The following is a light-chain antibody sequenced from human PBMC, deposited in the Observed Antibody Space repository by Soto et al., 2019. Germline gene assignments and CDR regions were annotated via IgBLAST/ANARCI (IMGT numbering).Light chain of an antibody. J-gene: IGKJ4*01. CDR3: QQRSDWPLT. Sequence: EIVLTQSPATLSLSPGKRATLSCRASQSVSGFLAWYQQKPGQTPRLLIYDASNRATGIPARFSGSGSGTDYTLSISSLEPEDFAIYYCQQRSDWPLTFGGGTKVEIK. V-gene: IGKV3-11*01. CDR1: QSVSGF. CDR2: DAS.